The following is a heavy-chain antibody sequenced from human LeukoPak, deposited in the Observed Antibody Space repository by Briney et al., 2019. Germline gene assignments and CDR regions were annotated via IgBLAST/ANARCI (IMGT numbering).Heavy chain of an antibody. D-gene: IGHD3-3*01. J-gene: IGHJ4*02. CDR1: GFTFRNYG. CDR2: IWYDGSNK. V-gene: IGHV3-33*01. CDR3: ARDRNYDFWSGYLDY. Sequence: GGSLRLSCAASGFTFRNYGMQWVRQAPGKGLEWVAVIWYDGSNKYYADSVKGRFTISRDNSKNTLYLQMNSLRAEDTAVYYCARDRNYDFWSGYLDYWGQGTLVTVSS.